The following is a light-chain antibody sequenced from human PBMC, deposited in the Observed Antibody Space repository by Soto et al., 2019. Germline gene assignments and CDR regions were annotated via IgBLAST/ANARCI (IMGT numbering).Light chain of an antibody. J-gene: IGKJ1*01. Sequence: EIVMTQSPATLSVSPGERATLSCRASQSVSSKLAWFQQIPCQAPRLLIYGASTRATVFPARYSGSRSGTEFTLTIDSLKSEDFAIYYCQQYIDWPRTFGKGTRVDIK. CDR1: QSVSSK. CDR3: QQYIDWPRT. CDR2: GAS. V-gene: IGKV3-15*01.